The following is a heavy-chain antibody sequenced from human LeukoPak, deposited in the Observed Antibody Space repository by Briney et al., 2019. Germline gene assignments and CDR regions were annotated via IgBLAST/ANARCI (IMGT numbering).Heavy chain of an antibody. CDR2: ISDSGST. V-gene: IGHV4-30-4*08. J-gene: IGHJ4*02. CDR3: VSWGNYRSFDY. CDR1: GASISSGDYY. Sequence: PSETLSLTCTVSGASISSGDYYWNWIRQPPGKGLEWIGFISDSGSTYYNPSLKSRLTISLDTSKNQFSLKLSSVTAADTAVYYCVSWGNYRSFDYWGQGTLVTVSS. D-gene: IGHD3-16*02.